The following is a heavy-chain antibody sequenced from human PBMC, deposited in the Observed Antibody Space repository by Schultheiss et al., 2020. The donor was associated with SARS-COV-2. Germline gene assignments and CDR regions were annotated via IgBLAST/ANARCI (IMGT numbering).Heavy chain of an antibody. CDR1: GGSISSYY. D-gene: IGHD1-1*01. CDR2: IYTSGST. Sequence: SETLSLTCTVSGGSISSYYWSWIRQPAGKGLEWIGRIYTSGSTNYNPSLKSRVTISVDTSKNQFSLKLSSVTAADTAVYYCARWKVSDWNPGGGMDVWGQGTTVTVSS. V-gene: IGHV4-4*07. CDR3: ARWKVSDWNPGGGMDV. J-gene: IGHJ6*02.